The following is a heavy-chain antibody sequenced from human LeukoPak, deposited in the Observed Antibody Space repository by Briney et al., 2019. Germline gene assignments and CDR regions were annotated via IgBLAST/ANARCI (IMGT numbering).Heavy chain of an antibody. V-gene: IGHV1-3*01. Sequence: GASVKFSCKASGYTFTKYAIHWVRQAPGQRLEWMGWINVGNGNTKYSQKFQGRVTITRDTSASTAYMKLSSLRSEDTAVYYCARVPMVISALWDYWGQGTLVTVSS. CDR2: INVGNGNT. D-gene: IGHD4/OR15-4a*01. CDR1: GYTFTKYA. CDR3: ARVPMVISALWDY. J-gene: IGHJ4*02.